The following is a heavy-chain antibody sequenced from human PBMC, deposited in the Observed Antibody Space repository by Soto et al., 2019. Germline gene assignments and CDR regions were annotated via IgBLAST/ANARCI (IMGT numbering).Heavy chain of an antibody. D-gene: IGHD5-12*01. Sequence: SLTCTVSGVSINSRGYYWGWIRQPPGKGLEWIESMFYSGTTYYNPSLKSRITIVVDSSKNQFSLSLSSVTAADTAFYYCARKEDGYNRLFDYWGQGILVTVSS. J-gene: IGHJ4*02. CDR3: ARKEDGYNRLFDY. V-gene: IGHV4-39*01. CDR2: MFYSGTT. CDR1: GVSINSRGYY.